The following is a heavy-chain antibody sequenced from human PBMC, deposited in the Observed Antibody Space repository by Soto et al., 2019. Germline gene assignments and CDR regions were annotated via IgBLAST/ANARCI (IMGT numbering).Heavy chain of an antibody. CDR3: TTWLGSGWYVGY. CDR2: IKSKTDGGTT. J-gene: IGHJ4*02. Sequence: SVSNAWMNWVRQAPGKGLEWVGRIKSKTDGGTTDYAAPVKGRFTISRDDSKNTLYLQMNSLKTEDTAVYYCTTWLGSGWYVGYWGQGTLVTVSS. CDR1: SVSNAW. V-gene: IGHV3-15*07. D-gene: IGHD6-19*01.